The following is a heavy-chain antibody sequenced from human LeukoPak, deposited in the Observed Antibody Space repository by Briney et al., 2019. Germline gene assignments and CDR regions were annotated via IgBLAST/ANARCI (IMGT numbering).Heavy chain of an antibody. Sequence: ASVKVSCKASGGTFSSYAISWVRQAPGQGLEWMGRIIPILGIANYAQKFQGRVTITADKSTSTAYMELSSLRSEDTAVYYCASSGVIRLLLRSWFDPWGQGTLVTVSS. J-gene: IGHJ5*02. V-gene: IGHV1-69*04. CDR3: ASSGVIRLLLRSWFDP. D-gene: IGHD3-10*01. CDR2: IIPILGIA. CDR1: GGTFSSYA.